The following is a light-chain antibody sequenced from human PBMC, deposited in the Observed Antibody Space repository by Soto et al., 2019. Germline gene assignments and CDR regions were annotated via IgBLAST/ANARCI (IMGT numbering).Light chain of an antibody. CDR3: QQYFEWPPMT. V-gene: IGKV2-30*01. CDR2: EVS. J-gene: IGKJ1*01. CDR1: RILVDVNGKTY. Sequence: VLLTQSPLTRPVTLGHPGSISCSSGRILVDVNGKTYLNWYQQRPGQVPRRIIYEVSNRDFGVPDRFSGSGSGSGTEFTLTISSLRSEDSAIYYCQQYFEWPPMTFGQGTKVDIK.